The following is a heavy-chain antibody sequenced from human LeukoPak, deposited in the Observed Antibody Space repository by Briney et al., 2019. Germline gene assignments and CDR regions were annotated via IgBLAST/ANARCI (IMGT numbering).Heavy chain of an antibody. CDR2: IKEDGGEK. CDR3: ARDRTRPYY. D-gene: IGHD3/OR15-3a*01. CDR1: GLTFSSYW. J-gene: IGHJ4*02. Sequence: TGGSLRLSCAASGLTFSSYWMSRVRQAPGKGLEWVANIKEDGGEKYYVDSVKGRFTISRDNAKNSLYRQMNSLRAEDTAVYYCARDRTRPYYWGQGTLVTVSS. V-gene: IGHV3-7*01.